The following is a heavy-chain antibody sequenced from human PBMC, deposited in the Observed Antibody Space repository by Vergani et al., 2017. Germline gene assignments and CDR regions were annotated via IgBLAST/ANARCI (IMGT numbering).Heavy chain of an antibody. D-gene: IGHD1-1*01. Sequence: QVQLVRSGAELKKPGASVSVSCKGSSHTFQTYGISWVRQAPGKGLEWMAWIRPYTGHTIYAQKFQDRVTMTADTSTNTAYMELRSLRSDDTAVYFCARVAPSNSEVTPTAVDVWGQGTMVTDSS. CDR1: SHTFQTYG. CDR2: IRPYTGHT. J-gene: IGHJ3*01. CDR3: ARVAPSNSEVTPTAVDV. V-gene: IGHV1-18*01.